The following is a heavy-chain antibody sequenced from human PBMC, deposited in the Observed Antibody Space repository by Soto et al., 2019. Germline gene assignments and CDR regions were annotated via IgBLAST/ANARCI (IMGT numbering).Heavy chain of an antibody. V-gene: IGHV4-31*03. CDR1: GGSISSGGYY. Sequence: SETLSLTCTVSGGSISSGGYYWSWIRQHPGKGLEWIGYIYYSGSTYYNPSLKSRVTISVDTSKNQFSLKLSSVTAADTAVYYCARELPVYYDSSGYYSSRGAFDIWGQGTMVTVSS. CDR2: IYYSGST. J-gene: IGHJ3*02. D-gene: IGHD3-22*01. CDR3: ARELPVYYDSSGYYSSRGAFDI.